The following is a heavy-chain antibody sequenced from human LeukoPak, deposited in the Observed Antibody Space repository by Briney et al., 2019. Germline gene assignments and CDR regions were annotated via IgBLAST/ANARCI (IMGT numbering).Heavy chain of an antibody. CDR1: RYTFTSYG. D-gene: IGHD3-22*01. J-gene: IGHJ4*02. V-gene: IGHV1-18*01. CDR3: ARDYYDSSTNGDS. CDR2: ISAYNGNT. Sequence: ASVKVSCQTSRYTFTSYGISWVRQPPGQGLEWMGWISAYNGNTNYAQNLQGRVTMTTATSTSTAYMERRGLRSDDTAVYYCARDYYDSSTNGDSWGQGTLVTVSS.